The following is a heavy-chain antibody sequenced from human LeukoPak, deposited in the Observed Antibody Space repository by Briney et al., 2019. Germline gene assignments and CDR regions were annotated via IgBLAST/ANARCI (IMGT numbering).Heavy chain of an antibody. CDR3: ATGGGYYYSH. D-gene: IGHD3-22*01. Sequence: GGSLRLSCAASGFPSSTYGFHWVRQAPGKGLEWVAVAYGDGSQQYYAESVKGRFTISKDTSKNILYVEMNSLRVEDTAVYFCATGGGYYYSHWGQGTLVTVSS. CDR2: AYGDGSQQ. J-gene: IGHJ4*02. CDR1: GFPSSTYG. V-gene: IGHV3-33*01.